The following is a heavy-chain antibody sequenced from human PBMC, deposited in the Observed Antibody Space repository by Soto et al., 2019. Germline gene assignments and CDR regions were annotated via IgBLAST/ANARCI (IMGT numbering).Heavy chain of an antibody. CDR1: GGSISSGGYY. CDR2: IYYSGST. J-gene: IGHJ4*02. D-gene: IGHD3-10*01. V-gene: IGHV4-31*03. Sequence: PSETLSLTCTVSGGSISSGGYYWSWIRQHPGKGLEWIGYIYYSGSTYYNPSLKSRVTISVDTSKNQFSLKLSSVTAADTAVYYCARVEGHGSGLFFDYWGQGTLVTVSS. CDR3: ARVEGHGSGLFFDY.